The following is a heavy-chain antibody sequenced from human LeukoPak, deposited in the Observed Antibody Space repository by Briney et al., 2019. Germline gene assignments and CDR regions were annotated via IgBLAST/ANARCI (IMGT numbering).Heavy chain of an antibody. CDR3: AKGDILTMYYYYGMDV. CDR1: GFTFRSYA. Sequence: PGGSLRLSYAASGFTFRSYAMSWVRQAPGKGLEWVSAISGSGGSTYYADSVKGRFTISRDNSKNTLYLQMNSLRAEDTAVYYCAKGDILTMYYYYGMDVWGQGTTVTVSS. D-gene: IGHD3-9*01. CDR2: ISGSGGST. J-gene: IGHJ6*02. V-gene: IGHV3-23*01.